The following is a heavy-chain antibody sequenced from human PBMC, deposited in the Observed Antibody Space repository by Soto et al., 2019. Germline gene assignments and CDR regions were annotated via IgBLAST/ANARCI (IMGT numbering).Heavy chain of an antibody. J-gene: IGHJ4*02. V-gene: IGHV3-30*18. CDR3: VKDRAVRAASYYFDY. Sequence: GGSLRLSCEASGFTFSNYGMLWVRQAPGKGLEWVAVIASDGRDKKFADSVKGRFTISRDNSRDTLYLQMNSLRPEDTALYYCVKDRAVRAASYYFDYWGQGTLVTVSS. CDR2: IASDGRDK. D-gene: IGHD6-13*01. CDR1: GFTFSNYG.